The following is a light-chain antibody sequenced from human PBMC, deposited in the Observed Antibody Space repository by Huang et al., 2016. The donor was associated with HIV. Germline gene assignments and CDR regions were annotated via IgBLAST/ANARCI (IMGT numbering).Light chain of an antibody. V-gene: IGKV4-1*01. CDR1: QSVLYSSKNKNY. CDR2: WAS. J-gene: IGKJ1*01. CDR3: QQYYSTPT. Sequence: DFVMTQSPDSLVVSLGEGATINCKSSQSVLYSSKNKNYLAWYQQKPGQPPKLRIYWASAREAGVPDRFSGSGSGTDFTLTISSLQAEDVAVYYCQQYYSTPTFGQGTKVEIK.